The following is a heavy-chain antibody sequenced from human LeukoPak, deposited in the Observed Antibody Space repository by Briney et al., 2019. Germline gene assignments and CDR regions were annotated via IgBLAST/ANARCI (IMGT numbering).Heavy chain of an antibody. CDR3: ARDEGGMDY. CDR1: GGSISSYY. Sequence: PSETLSLTCTVSGGSISSYYWSWIRQPPGKGLEWIGYIYYIGSTNYNPSLKSRVTISVDTSKNQFSLKLSSVTAADTAVYYCARDEGGMDYWGQGTLVTVSS. J-gene: IGHJ4*02. D-gene: IGHD1-26*01. CDR2: IYYIGST. V-gene: IGHV4-59*01.